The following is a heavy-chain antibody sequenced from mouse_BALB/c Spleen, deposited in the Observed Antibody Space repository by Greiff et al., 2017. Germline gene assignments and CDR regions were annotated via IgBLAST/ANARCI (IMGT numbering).Heavy chain of an antibody. D-gene: IGHD2-1*01. V-gene: IGHV1-5*01. CDR1: GYTFTSYW. CDR2: IYPGNSDT. J-gene: IGHJ2*01. CDR3: TRGRGNYDFDY. Sequence: EVQGVESGTVLARPGASVKMSCKASGYTFTSYWMHWVKQRPGQGLEWIGAIYPGNSDTSYNQKFKGKAKLTAVTSTSTAYMELSSLTNEDSAVYYCTRGRGNYDFDYWGQGTTLTVSS.